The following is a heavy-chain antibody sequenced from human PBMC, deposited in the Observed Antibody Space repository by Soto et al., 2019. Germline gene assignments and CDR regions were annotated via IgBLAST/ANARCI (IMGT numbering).Heavy chain of an antibody. Sequence: QMQLVQSGAEVKKTGSSVTFSCKALGNTFSYRYLHWVRQAPGQALEWMGWITPFSGDVHYAQKFQERVTLTRDRSINTAYMRMSSLRSEDTAIYFCASGGAGSGPFTWELPDHWGQGTLVTVSS. D-gene: IGHD1-26*01. CDR2: ITPFSGDV. J-gene: IGHJ4*02. V-gene: IGHV1-45*02. CDR1: GNTFSYRY. CDR3: ASGGAGSGPFTWELPDH.